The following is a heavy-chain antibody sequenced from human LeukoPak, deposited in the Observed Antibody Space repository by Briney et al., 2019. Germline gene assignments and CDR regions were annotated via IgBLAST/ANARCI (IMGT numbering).Heavy chain of an antibody. Sequence: SDTLSLTCAVSGYSISSPNWWGWIRQPPGKGLEWIGYIYYTGTIYYNPSLKSRVTMSVDTSKNQFSLRLNPVTAADTAVYYCARDVLAAPGTFDYWGQGALVTVSS. D-gene: IGHD6-13*01. J-gene: IGHJ4*02. CDR3: ARDVLAAPGTFDY. CDR1: GYSISSPNW. V-gene: IGHV4-28*03. CDR2: IYYTGTI.